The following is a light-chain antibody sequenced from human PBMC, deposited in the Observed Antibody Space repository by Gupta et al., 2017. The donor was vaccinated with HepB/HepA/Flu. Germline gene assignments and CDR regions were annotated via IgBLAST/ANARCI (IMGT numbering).Light chain of an antibody. Sequence: SSGLTQDPAVSVALGQRVRITCQGDSLRSYYANWYQQKPGQAPVRVIDCRNKRPSGIKDRFLCYSAGNNASWRTEGDQTEDEADDYCICRDSGGNHVVFGTGTKVTVL. V-gene: IGLV3-19*01. J-gene: IGLJ1*01. CDR2: CRN. CDR3: ICRDSGGNHVV. CDR1: SLRSYY.